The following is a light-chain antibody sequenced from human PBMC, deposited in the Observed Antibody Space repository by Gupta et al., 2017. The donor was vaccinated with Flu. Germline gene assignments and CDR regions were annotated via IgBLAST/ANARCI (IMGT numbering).Light chain of an antibody. Sequence: ERITLSCRASQSVTDNLAWYQKKPGQAPKLLIYGASTRATGIPARFSGSGSGTEFTLTISSLQSEDFAVYYCLHYNSWPPLTFGGGTKVEIK. J-gene: IGKJ4*01. CDR1: QSVTDN. CDR3: LHYNSWPPLT. CDR2: GAS. V-gene: IGKV3-15*01.